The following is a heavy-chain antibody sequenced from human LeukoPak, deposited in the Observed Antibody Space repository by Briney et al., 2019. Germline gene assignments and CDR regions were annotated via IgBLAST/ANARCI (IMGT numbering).Heavy chain of an antibody. D-gene: IGHD2-8*01. Sequence: GSLRLSCAASGFTFSTYAMNWVRQAPGEGLEWVSAISGGGESTYNADSVKGRFIISRDNFKNTLYLQMNSLRAEDTAVYYCAKRGCDTNGCPYYFDYWGQGTLVTVSS. CDR2: ISGGGEST. V-gene: IGHV3-23*01. J-gene: IGHJ4*02. CDR3: AKRGCDTNGCPYYFDY. CDR1: GFTFSTYA.